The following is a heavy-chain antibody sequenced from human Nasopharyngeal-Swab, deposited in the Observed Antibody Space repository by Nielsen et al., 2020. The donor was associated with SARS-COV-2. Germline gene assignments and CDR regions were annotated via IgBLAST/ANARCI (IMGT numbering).Heavy chain of an antibody. D-gene: IGHD1-14*01. CDR3: TRELLRITGFDY. Sequence: ASVKVSCKASGYTFTSYVMHLLRQAPGQRLEWMGWINAGNGYRKYSQKFQGRVTITRDTSARTAYLELSSLRSEDTAVYYCTRELLRITGFDYWGQGTLVTVSS. J-gene: IGHJ4*02. V-gene: IGHV1-3*01. CDR2: INAGNGYR. CDR1: GYTFTSYV.